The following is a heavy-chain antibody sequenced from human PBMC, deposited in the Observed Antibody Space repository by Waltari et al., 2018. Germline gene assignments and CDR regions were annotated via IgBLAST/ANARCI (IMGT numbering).Heavy chain of an antibody. J-gene: IGHJ4*02. CDR2: IIPILGIA. Sequence: VQLVQSGAEVKKPGSSVKVSCKASGGTFSSYAISWVRQAPGQGLEWMGGIIPILGIANYAQKVQGRVTITADESTSTAYMEVSSLRSEDTGGYYCARGPSGNDYIWGSYRYFDYWGQGTLVTVSS. CDR1: GGTFSSYA. CDR3: ARGPSGNDYIWGSYRYFDY. V-gene: IGHV1-69*04. D-gene: IGHD3-16*02.